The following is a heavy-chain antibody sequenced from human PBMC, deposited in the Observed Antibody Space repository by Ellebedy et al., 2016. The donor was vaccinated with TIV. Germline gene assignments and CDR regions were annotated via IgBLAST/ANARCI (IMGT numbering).Heavy chain of an antibody. CDR1: GYIFTAWH. D-gene: IGHD3-16*01. CDR2: IYPNNGDT. J-gene: IGHJ4*02. V-gene: IGHV1-2*02. Sequence: ASVKVSCKTSGYIFTAWHIHWMRQAPGQGLEWMGWIYPNNGDTTYAQKFQGRVTMTSDTSTTAAYVELNSLRYDDTAVYYCATLPYISRSSAYWGQGTLVTISS. CDR3: ATLPYISRSSAY.